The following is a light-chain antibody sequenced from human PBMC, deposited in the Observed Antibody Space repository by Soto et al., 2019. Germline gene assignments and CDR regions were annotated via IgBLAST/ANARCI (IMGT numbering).Light chain of an antibody. CDR3: QQYGGSPLT. J-gene: IGKJ4*01. CDR2: GAS. V-gene: IGKV3-20*01. Sequence: EIVLTQSPGTLSLSPGERATLSCRASQTISSSHLAWYQQKPGQAPRLLIYGASSRVTGIPDRFRGSGSGTDFIFTITRLEPEDFAVYYWQQYGGSPLTFGGGTKVEIK. CDR1: QTISSSH.